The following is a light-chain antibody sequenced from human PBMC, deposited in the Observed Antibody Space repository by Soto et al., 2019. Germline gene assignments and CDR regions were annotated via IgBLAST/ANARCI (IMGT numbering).Light chain of an antibody. CDR2: GAS. V-gene: IGKV3-15*01. J-gene: IGKJ5*01. CDR1: QNVDTKY. CDR3: QQYNKWPPIT. Sequence: PGERATLSCRASQNVDTKYLAWYQFKPGQAPRIIIFGASTRATEIPARFSGSGSGTEFTLTISSLQSEDFAVYYCQQYNKWPPITFGQGTRWRL.